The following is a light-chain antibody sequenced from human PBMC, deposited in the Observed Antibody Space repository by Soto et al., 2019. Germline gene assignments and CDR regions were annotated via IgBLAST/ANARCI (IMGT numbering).Light chain of an antibody. Sequence: FVLTQSPVTLSLSPGERATLSCRASQSFRGLLAWYQQKPGQAPRLLIYDAYNRATGIPPRFSGSGSGTDFTLTISSLEPEDSAVYYCQQRHMWPITFGQGTRLEI. CDR1: QSFRGL. CDR3: QQRHMWPIT. CDR2: DAY. V-gene: IGKV3-11*01. J-gene: IGKJ5*01.